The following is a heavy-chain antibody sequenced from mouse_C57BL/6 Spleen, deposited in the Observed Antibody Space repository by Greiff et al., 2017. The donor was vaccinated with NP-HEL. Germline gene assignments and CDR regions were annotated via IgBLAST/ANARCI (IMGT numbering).Heavy chain of an antibody. CDR2: INPSNGGT. J-gene: IGHJ3*01. Sequence: QVQLQQPGTELVKPGASVKLSCKASGYTFTSYWMHWVKQRPGQGLEWIGNINPSNGGTNYNEKFKSKATLTVDKSSSTAYMQLSSLTSEDSAVYYGAGTAQATPWFAYWGQGTLVTVSA. CDR1: GYTFTSYW. V-gene: IGHV1-53*01. D-gene: IGHD3-2*02. CDR3: AGTAQATPWFAY.